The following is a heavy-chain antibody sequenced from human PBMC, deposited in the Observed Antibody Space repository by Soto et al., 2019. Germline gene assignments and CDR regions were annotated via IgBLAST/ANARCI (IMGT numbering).Heavy chain of an antibody. CDR1: GFTFRSNW. CDR3: ARGGYSYALAPDY. J-gene: IGHJ4*02. D-gene: IGHD5-18*01. CDR2: LNSDGSRT. V-gene: IGHV3-74*01. Sequence: EVQLVESGGGLIQPGGSLRLSCAASGFTFRSNWMHWVRQAPGKGLVWVSSLNSDGSRTSYADSVKGRVTSSRDNAENTLILQMTSLRAEDTAIYYCARGGYSYALAPDYWGQVTLVTVSS.